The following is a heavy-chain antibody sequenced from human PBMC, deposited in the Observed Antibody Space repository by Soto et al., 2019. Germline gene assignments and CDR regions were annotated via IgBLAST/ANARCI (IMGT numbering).Heavy chain of an antibody. CDR3: ARGEGSSFGLDY. CDR2: IYVSGST. CDR1: GGSINSFY. Sequence: KPSETLSLTCIVSGGSINSFYWSWIRQPPGKGLEWIGYIYVSGSTNYNPSLKSRVTISADTSKNQFSLKLSSVTAADTAVYYCARGEGSSFGLDYWGQGTLVTVS. J-gene: IGHJ4*02. D-gene: IGHD5-18*01. V-gene: IGHV4-59*01.